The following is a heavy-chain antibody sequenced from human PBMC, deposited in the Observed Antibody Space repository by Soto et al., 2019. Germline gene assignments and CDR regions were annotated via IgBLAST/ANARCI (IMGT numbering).Heavy chain of an antibody. CDR1: GYTFTSYG. D-gene: IGHD6-13*01. CDR3: ARDVMTGIAAAGLSDY. V-gene: IGHV1-18*01. CDR2: ISAYNGNT. J-gene: IGHJ4*02. Sequence: QVQLVQSGAEVKKPGASVKVSCKASGYTFTSYGISWVRQAPGQGLEWMGWISAYNGNTNYAQKLQGRVTMTTDKSTSTAYMELRSLRSDDTAVYYCARDVMTGIAAAGLSDYWGQGTLVTVSS.